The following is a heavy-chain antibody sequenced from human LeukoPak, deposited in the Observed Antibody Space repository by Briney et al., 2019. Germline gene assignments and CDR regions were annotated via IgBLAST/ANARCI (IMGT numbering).Heavy chain of an antibody. D-gene: IGHD1-26*01. CDR2: MNPNSGHT. Sequence: ASVKVSCKASGYTFTSYDIIWVRQASGQGLEWMGWMNPNSGHTGYAQKFQGRVTMTRTASISTAYMELTSLTSEDSAVYYCARSIVGVRKRNDYWGQGTLVTVSS. CDR3: ARSIVGVRKRNDY. CDR1: GYTFTSYD. V-gene: IGHV1-8*01. J-gene: IGHJ4*02.